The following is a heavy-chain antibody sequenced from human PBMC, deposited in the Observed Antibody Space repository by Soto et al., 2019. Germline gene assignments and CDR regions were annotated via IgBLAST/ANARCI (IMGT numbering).Heavy chain of an antibody. J-gene: IGHJ4*02. V-gene: IGHV4-34*01. CDR2: IDHSGST. CDR1: GGSFSGYY. Sequence: SETLSLTCAVYGGSFSGYYWSWIRQPPGKGLEWIGEIDHSGSTNYNPSLKSRVTISVDTSKNQFSLKLSSVTAADTAVYYCAIGRRIAAGLDYWGQGTLVTVSS. D-gene: IGHD6-13*01. CDR3: AIGRRIAAGLDY.